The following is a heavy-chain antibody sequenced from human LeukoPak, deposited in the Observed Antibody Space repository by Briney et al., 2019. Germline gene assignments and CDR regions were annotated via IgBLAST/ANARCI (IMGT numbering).Heavy chain of an antibody. CDR3: ARQDSSSWYPAAYYYYYMDV. D-gene: IGHD6-13*01. Sequence: GGSLRLSCAASGFTFSSYGMHWVRQAPGKGLEWVAVIWYDGSNKHYADSVKGRFTISRDNSKNTLYLQMNSLRAEDTAVYYCARQDSSSWYPAAYYYYYMDVWGKGTTVTVSS. J-gene: IGHJ6*03. CDR2: IWYDGSNK. V-gene: IGHV3-33*01. CDR1: GFTFSSYG.